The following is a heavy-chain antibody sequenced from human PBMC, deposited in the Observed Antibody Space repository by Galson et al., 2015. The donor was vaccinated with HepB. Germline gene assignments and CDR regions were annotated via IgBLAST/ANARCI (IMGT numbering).Heavy chain of an antibody. D-gene: IGHD3-10*01. J-gene: IGHJ4*02. Sequence: QSGAEVKEPGASVKVSCKASGYTFTTYGITWVRQAPGQGLEWMGWISPYNGNTNYAQKLQGRVTMTTDTSTSTAYMELGSLRSDDTAVYHCSRGGSTTIIDYWGQGTLVIVSS. CDR1: GYTFTTYG. CDR2: ISPYNGNT. CDR3: SRGGSTTIIDY. V-gene: IGHV1-18*01.